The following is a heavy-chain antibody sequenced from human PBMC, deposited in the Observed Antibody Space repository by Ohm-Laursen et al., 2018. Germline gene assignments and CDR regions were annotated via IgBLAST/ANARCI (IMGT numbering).Heavy chain of an antibody. J-gene: IGHJ6*02. CDR3: ARDVAHGGYGFGMDV. D-gene: IGHD5-12*01. CDR1: GFTFSDYY. CDR2: ISSSGSRI. Sequence: SLRLSCSASGFTFSDYYMNWIRQAPGKGLEWVSQISSSGSRIYYVDSVKGRFTISRDNAKNSLYLQMNSLRAEDTAVYYCARDVAHGGYGFGMDVWGQGTTVTVSS. V-gene: IGHV3-11*04.